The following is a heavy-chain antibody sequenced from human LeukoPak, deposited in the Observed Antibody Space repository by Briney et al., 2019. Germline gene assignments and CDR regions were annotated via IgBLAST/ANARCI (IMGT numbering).Heavy chain of an antibody. V-gene: IGHV1-2*04. J-gene: IGHJ4*02. CDR3: ARRHSSGWNDY. CDR1: GYTFTGYY. Sequence: ASVKVSCKASGYTFTGYYMHWVRQAPGQGLEWMGWINPNSGGTNYAQKFQGWVTMTRDTSISTAYMELGRLRSDDTAVYYCARRHSSGWNDYWGQGTLVTVSS. D-gene: IGHD6-19*01. CDR2: INPNSGGT.